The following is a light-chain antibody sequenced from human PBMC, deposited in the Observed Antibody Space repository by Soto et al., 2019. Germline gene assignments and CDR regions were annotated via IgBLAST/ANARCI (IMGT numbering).Light chain of an antibody. CDR2: GAS. V-gene: IGKV3-15*01. Sequence: EIVMTQSPATLSVSPGERATLSCRASQSVSSNLAWYQHKPGQAPRLLIYGASTRPTGIPARFSGSGSGTEFTLTISSLQSEDFAVYYCQQYNNWPPLTFGGGTKVE. J-gene: IGKJ4*01. CDR1: QSVSSN. CDR3: QQYNNWPPLT.